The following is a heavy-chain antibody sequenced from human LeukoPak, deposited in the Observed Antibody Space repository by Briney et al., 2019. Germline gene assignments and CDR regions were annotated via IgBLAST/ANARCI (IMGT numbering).Heavy chain of an antibody. CDR1: GGSFSGYY. J-gene: IGHJ4*02. CDR3: ARFSPRAMGNYLDF. CDR2: INHSGST. D-gene: IGHD7-27*01. Sequence: PSETLSLTCAVYGGSFSGYYWSWPRQPPGKGLEWIGEINHSGSTNYNPSLKSRVTISVDTSKNQFSLKLSSVTAADTAVYYCARFSPRAMGNYLDFWGQGTLVTVSS. V-gene: IGHV4-34*01.